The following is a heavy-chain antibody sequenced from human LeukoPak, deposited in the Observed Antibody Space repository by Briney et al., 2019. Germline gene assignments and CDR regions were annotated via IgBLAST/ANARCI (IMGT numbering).Heavy chain of an antibody. J-gene: IGHJ4*02. V-gene: IGHV1-8*01. Sequence: SVKVSCKASGYTFTSYDINWVRQATGQGLEWMGWMNPNSGNTGYAQKFQGRVTMTRNTSISTAYMELSSLRSEDTAVYYCARGFYRRYYDFWSGYRDFDYWGPGTLVTVSS. D-gene: IGHD3-3*01. CDR3: ARGFYRRYYDFWSGYRDFDY. CDR1: GYTFTSYD. CDR2: MNPNSGNT.